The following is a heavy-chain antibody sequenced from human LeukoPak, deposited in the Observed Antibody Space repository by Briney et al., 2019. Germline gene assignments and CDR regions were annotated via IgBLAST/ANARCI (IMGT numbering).Heavy chain of an antibody. J-gene: IGHJ4*02. CDR2: ISYDGSNK. V-gene: IGHV3-30*04. CDR1: GFTFSSYA. D-gene: IGHD3-3*01. Sequence: GGSLRLSCAASGFTFSSYAMHWVRQAPGKGLEWVAVISYDGSNKYYADSVKGRFTISRDNSKNTLYLQTNSLRAEDTAVCYCARDPHYDFWSGYFSGRDASYYFDYWGQGTLVTVSS. CDR3: ARDPHYDFWSGYFSGRDASYYFDY.